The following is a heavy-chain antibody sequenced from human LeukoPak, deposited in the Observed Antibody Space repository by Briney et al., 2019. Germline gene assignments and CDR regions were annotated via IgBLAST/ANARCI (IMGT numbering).Heavy chain of an antibody. D-gene: IGHD4-23*01. CDR1: GYSFRSYW. V-gene: IGHV5-51*01. CDR2: IHPSDSDT. CDR3: ARRLNDYGANLGYYYGMDV. J-gene: IGHJ6*02. Sequence: GESLKISCQGSGYSFRSYWIGWVRQMPGKGLEWMGVIHPSDSDTRYSPSFQGQVTISADKSIRTVYLQWSSLKASDTAMYSCARRLNDYGANLGYYYGMDVWGQGTTVTVS.